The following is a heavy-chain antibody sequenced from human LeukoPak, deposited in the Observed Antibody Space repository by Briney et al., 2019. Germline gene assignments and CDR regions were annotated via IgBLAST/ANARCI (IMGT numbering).Heavy chain of an antibody. D-gene: IGHD1-26*01. CDR2: INPSGGST. CDR3: ARGSGSYYSDTNLYYFDY. V-gene: IGHV1-46*01. CDR1: GYTFTSYY. Sequence: ASVKVSCKASGYTFTSYYMHWVRQAPGQGLEWMGIINPSGGSTSYAQKFQGRVTMTRDTSTSTVYMELSSLRSEDTAVYYCARGSGSYYSDTNLYYFDYWGQGTLVTVSS. J-gene: IGHJ4*02.